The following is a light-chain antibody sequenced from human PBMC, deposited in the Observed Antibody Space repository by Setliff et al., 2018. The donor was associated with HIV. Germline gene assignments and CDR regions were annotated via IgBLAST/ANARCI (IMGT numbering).Light chain of an antibody. J-gene: IGLJ1*01. Sequence: QSALTQPRSVSGSPGQSITISCTGTSNDFGDYNYVSWYRQSPGKAPELIIYDVNKRPSGVPDRFSGSKSDNTASLTISGLQAEDEGDYYCCSNAARPTFYVFGTGTKAPS. V-gene: IGLV2-11*01. CDR1: SNDFGDYNY. CDR3: CSNAARPTFYV. CDR2: DVN.